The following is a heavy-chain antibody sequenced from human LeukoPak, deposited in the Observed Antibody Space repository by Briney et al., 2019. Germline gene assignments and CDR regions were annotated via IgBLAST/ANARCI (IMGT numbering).Heavy chain of an antibody. CDR1: GYTFTGYY. V-gene: IGHV1-2*02. J-gene: IGHJ4*02. Sequence: ASVKVSCKASGYTFTGYYMHWLRQAPGQGLEWMGWINPNSGGTNYAQKFQGRVTMTRDTSISTAYMELSRLRSDDTAVYYCARAEYQLPGPFDYWGQGTLVTVSS. CDR3: ARAEYQLPGPFDY. CDR2: INPNSGGT. D-gene: IGHD2-2*01.